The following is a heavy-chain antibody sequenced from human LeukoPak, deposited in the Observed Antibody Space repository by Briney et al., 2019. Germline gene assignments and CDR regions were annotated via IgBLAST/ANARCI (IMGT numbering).Heavy chain of an antibody. V-gene: IGHV4-34*01. D-gene: IGHD4-17*01. Sequence: SETLSLTCAVYGGSFSGCYWSWIRQPPGKGLEWIGEINHSGSTNYNPSLKSRVTISVDTSKDQFSLKLSSVTAADTAVYYCARNNGDAQLYYFDYWGQGTLVTVSS. CDR3: ARNNGDAQLYYFDY. J-gene: IGHJ4*02. CDR2: INHSGST. CDR1: GGSFSGCY.